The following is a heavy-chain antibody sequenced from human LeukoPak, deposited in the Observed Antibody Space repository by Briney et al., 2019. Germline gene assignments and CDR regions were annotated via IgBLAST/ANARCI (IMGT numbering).Heavy chain of an antibody. CDR2: FSHSGST. V-gene: IGHV4-59*01. Sequence: PSETLSPTCTVSYASISSSYWTWIRQPPGKGLEWIGHFSHSGSTNYNPSLNSRVTISVDTSKNQFSLNLRSVTAADTAVYYCAEQDGTLWGQGILVTVAS. D-gene: IGHD1/OR15-1a*01. J-gene: IGHJ1*01. CDR3: AEQDGTL. CDR1: YASISSSY.